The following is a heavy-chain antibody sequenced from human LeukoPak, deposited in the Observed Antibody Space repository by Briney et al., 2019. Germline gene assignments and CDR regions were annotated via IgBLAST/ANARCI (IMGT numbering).Heavy chain of an antibody. V-gene: IGHV4-61*02. D-gene: IGHD2-15*01. Sequence: PSETLSLTCTVSGGSISSGSYYWSWIRQPAGKGLEWIGRIYTSGSTNYNPSLKSRVTISVDTSKNQFSLKLSSVTAADTAVYYCARGGAVVVAARYRWFDPWGQGTLVTVSS. CDR2: IYTSGST. J-gene: IGHJ5*02. CDR1: GGSISSGSYY. CDR3: ARGGAVVVAARYRWFDP.